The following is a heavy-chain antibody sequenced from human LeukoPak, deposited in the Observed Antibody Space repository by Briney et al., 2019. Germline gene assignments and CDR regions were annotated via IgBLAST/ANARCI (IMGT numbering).Heavy chain of an antibody. CDR3: AKTTPAKLLRLLEWLLNYFDY. V-gene: IGHV3-23*01. CDR2: ISGRGVST. CDR1: GFTFSNYA. Sequence: GGSLRLSCVASGFTFSNYAMNWVRQAPGKGLEWVSGISGRGVSTYYADSVKGRFTISRDNSKNTLYLQMNSLRAEDTAVYYCAKTTPAKLLRLLEWLLNYFDYWGQGTLVTVSS. D-gene: IGHD3-3*01. J-gene: IGHJ4*02.